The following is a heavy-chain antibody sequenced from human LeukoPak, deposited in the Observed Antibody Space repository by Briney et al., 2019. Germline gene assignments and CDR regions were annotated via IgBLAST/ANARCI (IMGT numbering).Heavy chain of an antibody. CDR2: ISSSSSTI. CDR3: AGYVSSGRRDSFDI. CDR1: GFTFSSYS. V-gene: IGHV3-48*04. J-gene: IGHJ3*02. Sequence: GGSLKLPCAASGFTFSSYSMNWVRQAPGKGLEWVSYISSSSSTIYYADSVKGRFTISRDNAKNSLYLQMNSLRAEDTAVYYCAGYVSSGRRDSFDIWGQGTMVTVSS. D-gene: IGHD3-22*01.